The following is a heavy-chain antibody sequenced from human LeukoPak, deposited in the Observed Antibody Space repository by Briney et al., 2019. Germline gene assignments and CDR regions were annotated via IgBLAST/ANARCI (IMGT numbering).Heavy chain of an antibody. Sequence: GGSLRLSCAASGSTFSSYEMNWVRQAPGKGLERVSYISSSGSTIYYADSVKGRFTISRDNAKNSLYLQMNSLRAEDTAVYYCARVASLYYYGMDVWGQGTTVTVSS. J-gene: IGHJ6*02. CDR3: ARVASLYYYGMDV. V-gene: IGHV3-48*03. CDR1: GSTFSSYE. CDR2: ISSSGSTI.